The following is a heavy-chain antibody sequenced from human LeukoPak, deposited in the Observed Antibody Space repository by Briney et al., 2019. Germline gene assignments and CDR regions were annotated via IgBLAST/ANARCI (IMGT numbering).Heavy chain of an antibody. J-gene: IGHJ3*01. CDR1: GGSIGTYY. CDR2: IYYRGGT. V-gene: IGHV4-59*01. D-gene: IGHD5-24*01. Sequence: PSETLSLTCTVSGGSIGTYYWSWIRQPPGKGLEWIGYIYYRGGTIYNPSLKSRVTISVDTSKNQFSLKLSSVTAADTAVYFCARIRDGYNLDAFDVWDQGTMFTVSS. CDR3: ARIRDGYNLDAFDV.